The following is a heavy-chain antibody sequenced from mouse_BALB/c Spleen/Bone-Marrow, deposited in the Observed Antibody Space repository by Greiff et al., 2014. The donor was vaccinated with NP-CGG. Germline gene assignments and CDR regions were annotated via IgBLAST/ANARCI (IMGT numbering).Heavy chain of an antibody. D-gene: IGHD4-1*01. J-gene: IGHJ1*01. CDR3: TRNWDWYFDV. Sequence: EVQLQQSGTVLPRPGASVKMSCKASGYSFTSYWMHWVKQRPGQGLEWIGAIYPGNSDTTYNQKFKGKAKLTAVTSASTAYMELSSLTNEDSAVYYCTRNWDWYFDVWGAGTTVTVSS. CDR1: GYSFTSYW. V-gene: IGHV1-5*01. CDR2: IYPGNSDT.